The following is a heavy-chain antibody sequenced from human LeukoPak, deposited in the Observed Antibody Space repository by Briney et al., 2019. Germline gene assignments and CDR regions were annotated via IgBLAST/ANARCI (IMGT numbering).Heavy chain of an antibody. D-gene: IGHD2-2*01. J-gene: IGHJ6*02. Sequence: GGSLRLSCAASGFTVSGNYMSWVRPAPGKGLEWVSVIYSGGSTYYADSVKGRFTISRDNSKNTLYLQMNSLRAEDTAVYYCASPSSTYYYYGMDVWGQGTTVTVSS. CDR2: IYSGGST. V-gene: IGHV3-66*01. CDR3: ASPSSTYYYYGMDV. CDR1: GFTVSGNY.